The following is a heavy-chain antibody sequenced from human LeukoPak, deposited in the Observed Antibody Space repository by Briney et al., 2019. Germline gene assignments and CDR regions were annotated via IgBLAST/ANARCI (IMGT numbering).Heavy chain of an antibody. J-gene: IGHJ4*02. Sequence: ASVKVSCKASGYTFTSYAMHWVRQAPGQRLEWMGWINAGNGNTEYSQKFQGRVTITRDTSASTAYMELSSLRSEDTAVYYCARYGSYRPLDYWGQGTLVTVSS. CDR2: INAGNGNT. CDR3: ARYGSYRPLDY. D-gene: IGHD1-26*01. CDR1: GYTFTSYA. V-gene: IGHV1-3*01.